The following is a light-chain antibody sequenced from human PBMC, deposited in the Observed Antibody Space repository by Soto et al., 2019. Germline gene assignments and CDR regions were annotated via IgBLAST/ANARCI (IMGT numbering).Light chain of an antibody. CDR2: DAS. J-gene: IGKJ5*01. V-gene: IGKV3-11*01. Sequence: EIVLTQSPATLSLSPGERATLSCRASQSVSSYLAWYQQKPGQAPRLLIYDASNRATGIPARFSGSGSGTDFTLTISSLEHEDCAVYYCQHRSNWPITFGQGTRLEIK. CDR3: QHRSNWPIT. CDR1: QSVSSY.